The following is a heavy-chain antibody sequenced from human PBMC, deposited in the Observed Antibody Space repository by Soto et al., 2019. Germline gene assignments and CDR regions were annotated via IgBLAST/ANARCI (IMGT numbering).Heavy chain of an antibody. J-gene: IGHJ4*02. CDR1: GYTFTSYA. CDR3: ARDRAYCGGDCYSRHPMGY. CDR2: INAGNGNT. Sequence: GASVKVSCKASGYTFTSYAMHWVRQAPGQRLEWMGWINAGNGNTKYSQKFQGRVTITRDTSASTAYMELSSLRSEDTAVYYCARDRAYCGGDCYSRHPMGYWGQGTLVTVSS. V-gene: IGHV1-3*01. D-gene: IGHD2-21*02.